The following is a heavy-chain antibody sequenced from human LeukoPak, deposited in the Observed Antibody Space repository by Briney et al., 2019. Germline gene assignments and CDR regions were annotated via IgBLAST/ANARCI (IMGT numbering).Heavy chain of an antibody. J-gene: IGHJ6*03. Sequence: SETLSLTCTVSGGSISSYYWSWIRQPPGKGLEWIGRISTSGSTNYNPSLKSRVTMSVDTSKNQFSLKLSSVTAADTAVYYCARARTGTTGGAYYYYYMDVWGKGTTVTVSS. D-gene: IGHD1-7*01. CDR1: GGSISSYY. V-gene: IGHV4-4*07. CDR2: ISTSGST. CDR3: ARARTGTTGGAYYYYYMDV.